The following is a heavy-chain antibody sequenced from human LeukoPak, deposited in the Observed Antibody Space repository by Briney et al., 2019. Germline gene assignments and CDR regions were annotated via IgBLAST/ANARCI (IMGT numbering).Heavy chain of an antibody. CDR2: IRYDGSKK. D-gene: IGHD6-19*01. V-gene: IGHV3-33*01. Sequence: SCKASRYTFSNYDINWVRQAPGKGLEWVATIRYDGSKKWYAESVRGRFTISRDDSKNTLFLQMNNLRVEDTAVYYCAREDSSGWYTAYWGQGTLVTVSS. CDR3: AREDSSGWYTAY. J-gene: IGHJ4*02. CDR1: RYTFSNYD.